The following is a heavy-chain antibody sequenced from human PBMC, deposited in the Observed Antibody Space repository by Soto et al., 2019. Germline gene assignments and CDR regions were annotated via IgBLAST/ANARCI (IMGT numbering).Heavy chain of an antibody. D-gene: IGHD2-2*01. CDR1: GYTFTGYY. J-gene: IGHJ3*02. CDR2: IIPNSGGT. CDR3: ARGKGYCSSTSCSNDAFDI. Sequence: ASVKVSCKASGYTFTGYYMHWVRQAPGQGLEWMGWIIPNSGGTNYAQKFQGRVTMTTDKSTSTAYMELSSLRSEDTAVYYCARGKGYCSSTSCSNDAFDIWGQGTMVTVSS. V-gene: IGHV1-2*02.